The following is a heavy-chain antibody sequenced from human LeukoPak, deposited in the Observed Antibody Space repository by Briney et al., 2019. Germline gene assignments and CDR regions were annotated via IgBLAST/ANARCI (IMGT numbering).Heavy chain of an antibody. J-gene: IGHJ4*02. D-gene: IGHD1-7*01. Sequence: SETLSLTCTVSGGSMSSYYWSWIRQPAGKGLEWIGRIYTTGNTNYNPSLKSRVTISVDTSKNQFSLKLDSVTAADTAVYYCARGIGTINFDYWGQGVLVTVSS. CDR2: IYTTGNT. V-gene: IGHV4-4*07. CDR1: GGSMSSYY. CDR3: ARGIGTINFDY.